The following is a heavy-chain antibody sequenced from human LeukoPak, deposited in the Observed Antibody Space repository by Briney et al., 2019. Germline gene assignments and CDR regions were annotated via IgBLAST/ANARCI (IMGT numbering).Heavy chain of an antibody. J-gene: IGHJ4*02. Sequence: SSETLSLTCTVSGGSISNHYWTWIRQPPGKGLEWIGYIYYSGSTNSNPSLKSRVTISLDTSKNHFSLKLSSLTAADTAVYYCARDGVVTAGGTNIDYWGQGSLVTVSS. D-gene: IGHD6-13*01. CDR3: ARDGVVTAGGTNIDY. CDR2: IYYSGST. CDR1: GGSISNHY. V-gene: IGHV4-59*11.